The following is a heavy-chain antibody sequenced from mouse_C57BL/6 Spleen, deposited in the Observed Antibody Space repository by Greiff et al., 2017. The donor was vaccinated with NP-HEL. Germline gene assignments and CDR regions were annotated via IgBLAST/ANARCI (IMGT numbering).Heavy chain of an antibody. V-gene: IGHV5-4*01. J-gene: IGHJ3*01. CDR3: ARDSFAY. Sequence: DVQLQESGGGLVKPGGSLKLSCAASGFTFSSYAMSWVRQTPEKRLEWVATISDGGSYTYYPDNVKGRFTISRDNAKNNLYLQMSHLKSEDTAMYYCARDSFAYWGQGTLVTVSA. CDR1: GFTFSSYA. CDR2: ISDGGSYT.